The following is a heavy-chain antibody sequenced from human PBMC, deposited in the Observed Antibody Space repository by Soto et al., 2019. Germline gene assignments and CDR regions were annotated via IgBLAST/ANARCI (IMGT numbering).Heavy chain of an antibody. J-gene: IGHJ5*02. CDR1: GLPFSSYA. D-gene: IGHD2-2*01. Sequence: GGSLRLSCAASGLPFSSYAMHWVRQAPGKGLEWVAVISYDGSNKYYADSVKGRLTISIDNSKNTLYLQMNSLRAEDTAVYYCARARCNANCFGRYRQETLFTVAS. CDR2: ISYDGSNK. V-gene: IGHV3-30-3*01. CDR3: ARARCNANCFGR.